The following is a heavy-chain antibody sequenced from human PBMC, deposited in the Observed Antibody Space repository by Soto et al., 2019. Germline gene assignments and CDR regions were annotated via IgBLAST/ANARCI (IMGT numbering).Heavy chain of an antibody. CDR2: IYWDDDK. D-gene: IGHD2-15*01. CDR3: AHKGQRGAGMDV. Sequence: QITLKESGPTLVKPTQTLTLTCTFSGFSVSTSGVGVAWIRQPPGKALEWLALIYWDDDKRYSPFLQSRVTIXQXXSKYQGRHTITNKDPVDSATYECAHKGQRGAGMDVRGQGTTVTLSS. J-gene: IGHJ6*02. CDR1: GFSVSTSGVG. V-gene: IGHV2-5*02.